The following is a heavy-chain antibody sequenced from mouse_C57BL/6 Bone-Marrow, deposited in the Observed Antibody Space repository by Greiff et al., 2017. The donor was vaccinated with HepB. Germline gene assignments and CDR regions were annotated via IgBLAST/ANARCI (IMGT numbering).Heavy chain of an antibody. J-gene: IGHJ3*01. CDR3: ATYYYGSSYERFAY. V-gene: IGHV1-55*01. D-gene: IGHD1-1*01. Sequence: QVQLQQPGAELVKPGASVKMSCKASGYTFTSYWITWVKQRPGQGLEWIGDIYPGSGSTNYNEKFKSKATLTVDTSSSTAYMQLSSLTSEDSAVYYCATYYYGSSYERFAYWGQGTLVTVSA. CDR2: IYPGSGST. CDR1: GYTFTSYW.